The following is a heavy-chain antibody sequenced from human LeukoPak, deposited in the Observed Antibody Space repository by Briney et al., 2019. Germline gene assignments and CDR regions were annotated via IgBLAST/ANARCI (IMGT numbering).Heavy chain of an antibody. D-gene: IGHD2-21*01. Sequence: SETLSLTCSVSGGSISSHYWSWIRQPPGKGLEWIGYIYCSGSTNYNPSLKSRVTISVDTSKNQFSLKLSSVTAADTAVYYCARYVVSSFDYWGQGTLVTVSS. CDR3: ARYVVSSFDY. J-gene: IGHJ4*02. CDR1: GGSISSHY. CDR2: IYCSGST. V-gene: IGHV4-59*11.